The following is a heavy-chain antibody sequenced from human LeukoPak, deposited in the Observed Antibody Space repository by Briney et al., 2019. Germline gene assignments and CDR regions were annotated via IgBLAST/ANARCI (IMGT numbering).Heavy chain of an antibody. CDR1: GFTFSDYC. J-gene: IGHJ4*02. D-gene: IGHD3-22*01. Sequence: GGSLRLSCAASGFTFSDYCMSWIRQAPGKGLEWVSYISSSGSTIYYADSVKGRFTISRDNAKNSLYLQMNSLRAEDTAVYYCARVPLTYYYDSSGPFDYWGQGTLVTVSS. V-gene: IGHV3-11*01. CDR3: ARVPLTYYYDSSGPFDY. CDR2: ISSSGSTI.